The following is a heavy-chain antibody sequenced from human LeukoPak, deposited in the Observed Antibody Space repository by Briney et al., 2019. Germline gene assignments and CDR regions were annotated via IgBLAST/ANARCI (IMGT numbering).Heavy chain of an antibody. CDR2: ISSSRTYI. Sequence: GWSLRLSCAASGFTFSTYSMNWVRQAPGKGLEWVSSISSSRTYIYYADSVKGRFTISRDNAKNSLYLQMNSLRAEDTAVYYCARDMAAASYDYWGQGTLVTVSS. CDR1: GFTFSTYS. J-gene: IGHJ4*02. V-gene: IGHV3-21*01. D-gene: IGHD6-25*01. CDR3: ARDMAAASYDY.